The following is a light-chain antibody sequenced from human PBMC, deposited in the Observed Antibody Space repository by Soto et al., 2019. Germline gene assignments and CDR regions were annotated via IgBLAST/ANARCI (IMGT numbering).Light chain of an antibody. Sequence: EIVMTQSQATLSVSPGERATLSCRASQSVSGNLAWYQQKPGQAPRLHIYGASTRATGIPTRFSGSGSGTEFKLTISSLQSEDFAVYYSQQYNNWPPTFGQGTKVEIK. CDR1: QSVSGN. J-gene: IGKJ1*01. CDR3: QQYNNWPPT. V-gene: IGKV3D-15*01. CDR2: GAS.